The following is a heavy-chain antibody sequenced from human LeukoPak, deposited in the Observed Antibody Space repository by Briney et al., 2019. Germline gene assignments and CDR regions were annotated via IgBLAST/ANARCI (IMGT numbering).Heavy chain of an antibody. J-gene: IGHJ6*03. CDR2: ISYSGST. CDR3: ARQYCARCYHCYHYYMDV. D-gene: IGHD2-21*01. V-gene: IGHV4-38-2*01. Sequence: SETLSLTCAVSGYSISSGYYWGWIRQPPGKGLEWIGSISYSGSTYYNPSLKSRVTISVDTSKNQFSLKLTSVTAADTAVYHCARQYCARCYHCYHYYMDVWGKGTTVTVSS. CDR1: GYSISSGYY.